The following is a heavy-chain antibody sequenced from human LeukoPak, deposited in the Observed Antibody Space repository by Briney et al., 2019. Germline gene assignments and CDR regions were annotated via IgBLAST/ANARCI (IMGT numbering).Heavy chain of an antibody. CDR3: ARNNYYGSGSYYV. CDR2: ISSSSSTI. Sequence: AGSLRLSCAASGFTFSSYSMNWVRQAPGKGLEWVSYISSSSSTIYYADSVKGRFTISRDNAKNSLYLQMNSLRAEDTALYYCARNNYYGSGSYYVWGQGTLVTVSS. V-gene: IGHV3-48*01. D-gene: IGHD3-10*01. J-gene: IGHJ4*02. CDR1: GFTFSSYS.